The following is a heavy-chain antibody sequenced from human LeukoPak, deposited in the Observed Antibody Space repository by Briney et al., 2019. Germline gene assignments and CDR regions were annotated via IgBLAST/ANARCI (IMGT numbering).Heavy chain of an antibody. Sequence: GGSLRLSCAASGFTFSSYAMSWVRQAPGKGLEWVSAISGSGGSTYYADSVKGRFTISRDNSKNTLYLQMNSLRAEDTAVYYCAKDRSTLYDSSGYYRGSYYYYMDVWGKGTTVTVSS. J-gene: IGHJ6*03. V-gene: IGHV3-23*01. CDR2: ISGSGGST. CDR3: AKDRSTLYDSSGYYRGSYYYYMDV. D-gene: IGHD3-22*01. CDR1: GFTFSSYA.